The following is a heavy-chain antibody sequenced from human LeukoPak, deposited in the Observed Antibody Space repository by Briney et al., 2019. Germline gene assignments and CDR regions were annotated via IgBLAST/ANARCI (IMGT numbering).Heavy chain of an antibody. Sequence: ASVKVSCKSSGYTFTGYYMHWVRQAPGQGLEWMGWINPNRGGTNYAQKFQGRVTMTRDTSISTAYMELSRLRSDDTAVYYCASLGTMVRGTTDYWGQGTLVTVSS. D-gene: IGHD3-10*01. V-gene: IGHV1-2*02. CDR2: INPNRGGT. CDR3: ASLGTMVRGTTDY. J-gene: IGHJ4*02. CDR1: GYTFTGYY.